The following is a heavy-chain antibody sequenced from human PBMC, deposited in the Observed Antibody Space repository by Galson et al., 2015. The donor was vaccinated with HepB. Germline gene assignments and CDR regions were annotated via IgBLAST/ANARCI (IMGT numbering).Heavy chain of an antibody. D-gene: IGHD2-8*01. V-gene: IGHV3-30*18. CDR1: GFTFSNHG. Sequence: LSCAASGFTFSNHGIHWVRQAPGKGLEWVAVISSGGGTQYLADSVRGRVTLSRDNPKNTVYLQMNSLGAEDAAVYYCAKEIMVHAGDWYFDLWGRGTLVTVSS. CDR3: AKEIMVHAGDWYFDL. J-gene: IGHJ2*01. CDR2: ISSGGGTQ.